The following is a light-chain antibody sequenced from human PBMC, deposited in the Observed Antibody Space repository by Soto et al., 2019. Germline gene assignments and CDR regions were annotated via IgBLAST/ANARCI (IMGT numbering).Light chain of an antibody. V-gene: IGKV3-11*01. CDR1: QSVSSY. CDR3: QQRSNWLIT. CDR2: DAS. J-gene: IGKJ5*01. Sequence: IVLTQSPATLSLSPWEREKGYCRASQSVSSYLAWYQQKPGQAPRLLIYDASNRATGIPARFSGSGSGTDFTLTISSLEPEDFAVYYCQQRSNWLITFGQGTGLEI.